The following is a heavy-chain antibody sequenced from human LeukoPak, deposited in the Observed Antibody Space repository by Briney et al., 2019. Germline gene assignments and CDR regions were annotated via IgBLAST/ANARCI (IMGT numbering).Heavy chain of an antibody. CDR2: IYYGGAT. Sequence: LETLSLTCTVSGGSVSSGTYYWTSIRQPPGKGLEWIGYIYYGGATNYNPSLKSRVTISVDTSKNQFSLKLSSVTAADTAVYYCARVKAQEAAYKSPFPFFDYWGQGTLVTVSS. J-gene: IGHJ4*02. CDR1: GGSVSSGTYY. V-gene: IGHV4-61*01. D-gene: IGHD2-21*01. CDR3: ARVKAQEAAYKSPFPFFDY.